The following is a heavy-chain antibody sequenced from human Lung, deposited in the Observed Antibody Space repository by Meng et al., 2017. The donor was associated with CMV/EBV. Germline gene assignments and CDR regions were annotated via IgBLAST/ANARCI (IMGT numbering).Heavy chain of an antibody. CDR1: SGSLTDYF. Sequence: LSCAVYSGSLTDYFWSWIRQSPEKGLEWIGDISHSGRTNYSPSLKSRVTISVDTSSNQFFLKVTSVTAADTAVYYCARGRTDFDSWGQGSLVTVSS. CDR3: ARGRTDFDS. D-gene: IGHD1-1*01. V-gene: IGHV4-34*01. J-gene: IGHJ4*02. CDR2: ISHSGRT.